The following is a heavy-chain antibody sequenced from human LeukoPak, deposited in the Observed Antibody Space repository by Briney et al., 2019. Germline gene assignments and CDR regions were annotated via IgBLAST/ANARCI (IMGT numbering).Heavy chain of an antibody. V-gene: IGHV3-53*01. CDR3: AGRRGSSFDY. D-gene: IGHD1-26*01. CDR2: LFGGDTI. J-gene: IGHJ4*02. CDR1: GFSVSAHY. Sequence: GGSLRLSCAAPGFSVSAHYMSWVRQAPGKGLEWVSTLFGGDTIDYTDSVKGRFTISRDNSGNTLYLQMNNLRVDDTAVYYCAGRRGSSFDYWGRGTQVIVSS.